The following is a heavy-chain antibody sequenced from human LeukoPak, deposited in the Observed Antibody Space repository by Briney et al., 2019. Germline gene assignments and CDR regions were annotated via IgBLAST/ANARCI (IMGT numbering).Heavy chain of an antibody. CDR2: IIPIFGMA. CDR1: GGTFSRYA. V-gene: IGHV1-69*04. Sequence: SVKVSCKASGGTFSRYAISWVRQAPGQGLEWMGRIIPIFGMANYAQTFQGRVTITADKSTSTAYMELSSVRSEDTAVYYCVSGSGYPDGYYGMDVWGQGTTVTVSS. D-gene: IGHD3-3*01. J-gene: IGHJ6*02. CDR3: VSGSGYPDGYYGMDV.